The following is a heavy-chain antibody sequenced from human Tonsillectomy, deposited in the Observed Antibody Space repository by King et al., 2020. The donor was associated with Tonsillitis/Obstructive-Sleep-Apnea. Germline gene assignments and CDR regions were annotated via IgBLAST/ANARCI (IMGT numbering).Heavy chain of an antibody. Sequence: VQLVESGGGLIQPGGSLRLSCAASGFTVSSNYMSWVRQAPGKGLEWVSVIYSGGSTYYADSVKGRFTISRDNSKNTLYLQMNSLRAEDTAVYYCARSIAAAGPTRPYYVDSWGQGTLVTVSS. D-gene: IGHD6-13*01. CDR1: GFTVSSNY. J-gene: IGHJ4*02. CDR2: IYSGGST. V-gene: IGHV3-53*01. CDR3: ARSIAAAGPTRPYYVDS.